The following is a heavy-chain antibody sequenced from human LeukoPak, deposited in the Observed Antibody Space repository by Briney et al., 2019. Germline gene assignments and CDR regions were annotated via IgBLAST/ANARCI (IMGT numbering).Heavy chain of an antibody. CDR1: GFTFSNYD. Sequence: GGSLRLSCVASGFTFSNYDMHWVHQATGKGLEWVSAIGAAGDTYYPGSVKGRFTISRENAKNSLYLQMNSLRAGDTAVYYCASEGYCNNTSLVVCGYFDLWGRGTLVTVSS. J-gene: IGHJ2*01. V-gene: IGHV3-13*01. D-gene: IGHD2-2*01. CDR2: IGAAGDT. CDR3: ASEGYCNNTSLVVCGYFDL.